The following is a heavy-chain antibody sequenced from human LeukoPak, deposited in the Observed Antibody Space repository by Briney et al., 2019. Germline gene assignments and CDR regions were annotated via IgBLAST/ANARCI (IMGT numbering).Heavy chain of an antibody. CDR3: AREGTGDIVATIYFDY. J-gene: IGHJ4*02. D-gene: IGHD5-12*01. CDR2: IKQDGSEK. V-gene: IGHV3-7*03. Sequence: GGSLRLSCAASGFTFSSYWMSWVRQAPGKGLEWVANIKQDGSEKYYVDSVKGRFTISRDNAKNSLYLQMNSLRAEDTAVYYCAREGTGDIVATIYFDYWGQGTLVTVSS. CDR1: GFTFSSYW.